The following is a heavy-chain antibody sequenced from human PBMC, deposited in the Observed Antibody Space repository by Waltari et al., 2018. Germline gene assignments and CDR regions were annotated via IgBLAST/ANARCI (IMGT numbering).Heavy chain of an antibody. J-gene: IGHJ2*01. D-gene: IGHD6-6*01. Sequence: EVQLVQSGGGLIQPGGSLRLSCAASGFTVSSWYMSWVRQAPGKALEWVSVVYRDGSTYYADSLKGRFTISRDNSKNTLYLQMNSLRAEDTAMYYCARDVLPSAGRPEVDFYLDLWGRGTLVTVSS. CDR2: VYRDGST. V-gene: IGHV3-53*01. CDR1: GFTVSSWY. CDR3: ARDVLPSAGRPEVDFYLDL.